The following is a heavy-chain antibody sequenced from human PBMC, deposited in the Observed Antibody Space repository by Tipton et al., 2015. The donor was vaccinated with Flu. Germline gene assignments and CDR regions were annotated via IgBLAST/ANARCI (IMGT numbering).Heavy chain of an antibody. Sequence: TLSLTCTVSGGSISSYYWSWIRQPPGKGLEWIGYIHYTGSTNYSPTLKSRVTISVDTSKNQFSLKLSSVTAADTAVYYCARKPPMRDFWSGYYTPYFDYWGQGTLVTVSS. CDR2: IHYTGST. CDR3: ARKPPMRDFWSGYYTPYFDY. D-gene: IGHD3-3*01. V-gene: IGHV4-59*08. CDR1: GGSISSYY. J-gene: IGHJ4*02.